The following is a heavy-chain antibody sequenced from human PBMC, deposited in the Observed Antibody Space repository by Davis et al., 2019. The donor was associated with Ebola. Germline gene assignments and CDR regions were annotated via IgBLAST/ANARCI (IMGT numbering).Heavy chain of an antibody. CDR3: ARGGSSGYYDAFDI. CDR1: GFTFSSYE. Sequence: PGGSLRLSCAASGFTFSSYEMNWVRQAPGEGLEWVSYISSSGSTIYYADSVKGRFTISRDNAKNSLYLQMNSLRAEDTAVYYCARGGSSGYYDAFDIWGQGTMVTVSS. CDR2: ISSSGSTI. J-gene: IGHJ3*02. V-gene: IGHV3-48*03. D-gene: IGHD3-22*01.